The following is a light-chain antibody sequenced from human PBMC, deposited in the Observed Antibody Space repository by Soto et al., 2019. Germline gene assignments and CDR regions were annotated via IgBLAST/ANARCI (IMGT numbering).Light chain of an antibody. Sequence: EIVLTQSPATLSLSPGERATLSCRSSRSVSRYLAWYQQKPGQAPRLLIFDASNRATGIPARFSGSGSGTEFTLTISSLEPEDFAVYYCQQRSNWPPFTFGPDQSGDQT. CDR1: RSVSRY. J-gene: IGKJ3*01. CDR3: QQRSNWPPFT. V-gene: IGKV3-11*01. CDR2: DAS.